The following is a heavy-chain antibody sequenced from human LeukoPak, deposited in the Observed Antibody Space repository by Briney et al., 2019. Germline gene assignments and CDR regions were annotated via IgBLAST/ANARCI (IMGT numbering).Heavy chain of an antibody. J-gene: IGHJ4*02. CDR1: DYPISRGNY. CDR2: ISHSGST. CDR3: ARNITLVDSYSFDY. Sequence: SETLSLTCAVSDYPISRGNYWGWIRQPPGKGLEWIASISHSGSTYSNPSLKSRVTISVDTSKNQFSLKLSSVTAADTAVYYCARNITLVDSYSFDYWGQGTLITVSS. D-gene: IGHD3-10*01. V-gene: IGHV4-38-2*01.